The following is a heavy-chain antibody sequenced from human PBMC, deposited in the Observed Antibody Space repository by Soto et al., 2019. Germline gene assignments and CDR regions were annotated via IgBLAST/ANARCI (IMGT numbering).Heavy chain of an antibody. Sequence: QVQLQESGPGLVKPSETLSLTCTVSGGSVSSASYYWTWIRLTPGKGLEWIGYVYYSGNTKYNPSLRSRLTISVDTSKNQFSLRLSSVTAADTAVYYCARDHNYADALDVWGQGTAVIVSS. CDR2: VYYSGNT. D-gene: IGHD4-4*01. CDR3: ARDHNYADALDV. J-gene: IGHJ6*02. CDR1: GGSVSSASYY. V-gene: IGHV4-61*01.